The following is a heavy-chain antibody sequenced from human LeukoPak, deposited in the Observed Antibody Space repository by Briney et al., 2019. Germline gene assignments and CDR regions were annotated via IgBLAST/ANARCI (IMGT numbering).Heavy chain of an antibody. CDR1: GFTVSSNY. D-gene: IGHD1-26*01. V-gene: IGHV3-53*01. J-gene: IGHJ6*02. CDR3: AKGRGATLDYYYYGMDV. Sequence: GGSLRLSCAASGFTVSSNYMSWVRQAPGKGLEWVSVIYSGGSTYYADSVKGRFTISRDNSKNTLYLQMNSLRAEDTAVYYCAKGRGATLDYYYYGMDVWGQGTTVTVSS. CDR2: IYSGGST.